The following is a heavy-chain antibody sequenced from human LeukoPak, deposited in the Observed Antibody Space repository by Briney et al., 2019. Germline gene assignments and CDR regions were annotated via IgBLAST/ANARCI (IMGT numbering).Heavy chain of an antibody. Sequence: GASVKVSCKASGGTFSSYAISWVRQAPGQGLEWMGGIIPIFGTANYAQKFQGRVTITTDESTSTAYMELRSLRSDDTAVYYCARDWPIVVVPAAPMEDAFDIWGQGTMVTVSS. J-gene: IGHJ3*02. CDR1: GGTFSSYA. CDR3: ARDWPIVVVPAAPMEDAFDI. D-gene: IGHD2-2*01. V-gene: IGHV1-69*05. CDR2: IIPIFGTA.